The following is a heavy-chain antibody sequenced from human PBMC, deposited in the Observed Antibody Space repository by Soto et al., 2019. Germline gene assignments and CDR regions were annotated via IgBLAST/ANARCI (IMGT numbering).Heavy chain of an antibody. J-gene: IGHJ5*01. CDR2: VYWHDDK. CDR1: GFSLTNTGVT. CDR3: AHSHFEILTGPFDS. D-gene: IGHD3-9*01. V-gene: IGHV2-5*01. Sequence: QITLKESGPSLVKPTQTLTLTCTFSGFSLTNTGVTVGWIRQPPGKALEWLALVYWHDDKRYNPSLRNRLTIAKDTSKNRVVLTLANVGPVDTATYYSAHSHFEILTGPFDSWGRGTLVTVSS.